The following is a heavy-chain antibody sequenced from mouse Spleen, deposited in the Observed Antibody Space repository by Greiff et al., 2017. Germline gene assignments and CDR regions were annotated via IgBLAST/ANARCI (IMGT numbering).Heavy chain of an antibody. J-gene: IGHJ4*01. Sequence: EVKVVESGGGLVQPGGSMKLSCVASGFTFSNYWMNWVRQSPEKGLEWVAQIRLKSDNYATHYAESVKGRFTISRDDSKSSVYLQMNNLRAEDTGIYYCTATARAYYAMDYWGQGTSVNVSS. CDR3: TATARAYYAMDY. D-gene: IGHD3-2*01. CDR2: IRLKSDNYAT. V-gene: IGHV6-3*01. CDR1: GFTFSNYW.